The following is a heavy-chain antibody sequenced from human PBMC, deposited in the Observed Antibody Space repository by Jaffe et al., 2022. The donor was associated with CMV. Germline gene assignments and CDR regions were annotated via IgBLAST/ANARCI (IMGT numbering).Heavy chain of an antibody. CDR3: ARDRVAVAGIGDYFDY. CDR2: IYYSGST. D-gene: IGHD6-19*01. J-gene: IGHJ4*02. V-gene: IGHV4-59*01. Sequence: QVQLQESGPGLVKPSETLSLTCTVSGGSISSYYWSWIRQPPGKGLEWIGYIYYSGSTNYNPSLKSRVTISVDTSKNQFSLKLSSVTAADTAVYYCARDRVAVAGIGDYFDYWGQGTLVTVSS. CDR1: GGSISSYY.